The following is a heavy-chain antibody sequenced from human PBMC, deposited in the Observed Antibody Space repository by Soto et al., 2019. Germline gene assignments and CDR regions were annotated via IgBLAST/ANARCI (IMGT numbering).Heavy chain of an antibody. D-gene: IGHD6-13*01. V-gene: IGHV1-8*01. CDR3: ARAAICSSSCPIDY. Sequence: QVQLVQSGAEVKKPGASVKVSCKASGYTFTSYDINWVRQATGQGLEWMGWMNPNSGNTGYAQKFQGRVTMTRNTSISTAYMELSSLRSEATAVYYCARAAICSSSCPIDYWGQGTLVTVSS. CDR1: GYTFTSYD. J-gene: IGHJ4*02. CDR2: MNPNSGNT.